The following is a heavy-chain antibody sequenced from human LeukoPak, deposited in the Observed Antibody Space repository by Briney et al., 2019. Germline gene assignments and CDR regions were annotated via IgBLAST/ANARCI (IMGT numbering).Heavy chain of an antibody. D-gene: IGHD1-1*01. CDR2: ISGYNSKT. V-gene: IGHV1-18*01. CDR3: ARVGNGNWFDP. CDR1: GYSFTNYG. J-gene: IGHJ5*02. Sequence: ASVKVSCKTSGYSFTNYGITWVRQAPGQGLEWMGWISGYNSKTFYAQKVQGRVTMTTDTSTTTAYMELRSLRSDDTAVYYCARVGNGNWFDPWGQGTLVIVSS.